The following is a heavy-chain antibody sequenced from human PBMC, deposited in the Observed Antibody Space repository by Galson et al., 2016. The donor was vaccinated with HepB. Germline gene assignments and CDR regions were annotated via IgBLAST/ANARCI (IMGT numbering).Heavy chain of an antibody. CDR1: GSMLSNYA. Sequence: SLRLSCAASGSMLSNYAMSWVRQAPGKGLEWVSTIRGNGDGTSYAASEKGRFTISRDSSKNTVYLQMNSLRAGDTAVYYCAKGGMLMPRFDDWGQGTLVTVSS. V-gene: IGHV3-23*01. D-gene: IGHD3-16*01. CDR3: AKGGMLMPRFDD. CDR2: IRGNGDGT. J-gene: IGHJ4*02.